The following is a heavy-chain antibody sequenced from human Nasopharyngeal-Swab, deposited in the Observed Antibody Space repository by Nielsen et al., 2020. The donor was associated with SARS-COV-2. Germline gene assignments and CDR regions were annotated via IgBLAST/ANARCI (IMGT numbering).Heavy chain of an antibody. J-gene: IGHJ4*02. CDR2: INPKSGVK. Sequence: ASVKVSCKASANTFPGYYIHWVRQAAGQGLAWMGWINPKSGVKSYAQKFQGRVTMTWDTSTSTAYMELSRLRSDDTAVYYCARDATGDEYFDYWGQGTLVTVSS. D-gene: IGHD7-27*01. CDR1: ANTFPGYY. CDR3: ARDATGDEYFDY. V-gene: IGHV1-2*02.